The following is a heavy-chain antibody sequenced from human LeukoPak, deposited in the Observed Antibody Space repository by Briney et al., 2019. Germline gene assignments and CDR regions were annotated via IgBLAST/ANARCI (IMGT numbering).Heavy chain of an antibody. V-gene: IGHV3-23*01. CDR3: AKGAVEGIVATSPPYYFDY. CDR2: ISGSGGST. D-gene: IGHD5-12*01. Sequence: GGSLRLSCAASGFTFSSYAMSWVRQAPGKGLEWVSAISGSGGSTYYADSVKGRFTISRDNSKNTLYLQMNSLRAEDTAVYYCAKGAVEGIVATSPPYYFDYWGQGTLVTVSS. J-gene: IGHJ4*02. CDR1: GFTFSSYA.